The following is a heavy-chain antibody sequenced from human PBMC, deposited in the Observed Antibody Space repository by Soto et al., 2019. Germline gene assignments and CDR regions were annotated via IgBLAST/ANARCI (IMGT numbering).Heavy chain of an antibody. CDR2: IKSKTDGGTT. V-gene: IGHV3-15*01. J-gene: IGHJ3*02. CDR3: TTDLYYDFWSGYLQAFDI. D-gene: IGHD3-3*01. CDR1: GFTFSNAW. Sequence: EVQLVESGGGLVKPGGSLRLSCAASGFTFSNAWMSWVRQAPGKGLEWVGRIKSKTDGGTTDYAAPVKGRFTISRDYSKIKLYLQMNSVKAVDKAVYYCTTDLYYDFWSGYLQAFDIWGQGTMVTVSS.